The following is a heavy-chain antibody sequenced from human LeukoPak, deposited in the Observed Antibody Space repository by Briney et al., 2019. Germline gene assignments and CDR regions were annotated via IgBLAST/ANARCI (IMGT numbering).Heavy chain of an antibody. V-gene: IGHV1-2*06. D-gene: IGHD3-10*01. Sequence: GASVKVSCKASGYTFTGYYMHWVRQAPGQGLEWMGRINPNGGGTNYAQKFQGRVTMTRDTSISTAYMELSRLRSDDTAVYYCARSITMVRGVIIHPPGYWGQGTLVTVSS. CDR3: ARSITMVRGVIIHPPGY. CDR1: GYTFTGYY. CDR2: INPNGGGT. J-gene: IGHJ4*02.